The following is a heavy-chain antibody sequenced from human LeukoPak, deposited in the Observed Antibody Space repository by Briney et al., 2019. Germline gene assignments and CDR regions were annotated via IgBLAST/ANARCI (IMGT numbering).Heavy chain of an antibody. Sequence: PGGSLRLSCAASGFTFSSYWVHRVRQAPGKGLEWVSSISSGSSYIYYADSVKGRFTISRDNAKNSLYLQMNSLSAEDTAVYYCACTSGYDFSSYYYYYMDVWGKGTTVTVSS. CDR2: ISSGSSYI. CDR1: GFTFSSYW. D-gene: IGHD5-12*01. J-gene: IGHJ6*03. CDR3: ACTSGYDFSSYYYYYMDV. V-gene: IGHV3-21*01.